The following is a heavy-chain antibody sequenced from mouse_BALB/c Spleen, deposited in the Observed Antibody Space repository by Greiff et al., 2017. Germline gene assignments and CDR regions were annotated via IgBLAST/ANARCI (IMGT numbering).Heavy chain of an antibody. D-gene: IGHD1-3*01. J-gene: IGHJ3*01. CDR3: ARHVAGKGSGFAY. CDR2: IRNGGGST. V-gene: IGHV5-12-2*01. CDR1: GFTFSSYT. Sequence: EVQVVESGGGLVQPGGSLKLSCAASGFTFSSYTMSWVRQTPEKRLEWVAYIRNGGGSTYYPDTVKGRFTIASDNAKDTLYLQMSSLKSEDTAMYYCARHVAGKGSGFAYWGQGTLVTVSA.